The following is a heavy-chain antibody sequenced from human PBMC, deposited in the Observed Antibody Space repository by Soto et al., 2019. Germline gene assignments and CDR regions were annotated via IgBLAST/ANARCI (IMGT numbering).Heavy chain of an antibody. Sequence: HPWGSLRLSCAASAFNFSNYGIHWVRHSPGKGLEWVAYITYDGSNEFYADSVKGRFTISRDNSKNALFLQMNSLRPEDTAVYYSRAVPINSDNTPFRDYWGQGALVTVSS. CDR2: ITYDGSNE. CDR1: AFNFSNYG. J-gene: IGHJ4*02. D-gene: IGHD6-19*01. CDR3: RAVPINSDNTPFRDY. V-gene: IGHV3-30*03.